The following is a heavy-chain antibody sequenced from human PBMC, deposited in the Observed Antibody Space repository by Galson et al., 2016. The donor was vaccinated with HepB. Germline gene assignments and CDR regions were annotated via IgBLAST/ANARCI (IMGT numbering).Heavy chain of an antibody. D-gene: IGHD3-10*02. CDR2: VKRETEGGTS. V-gene: IGHV3-15*01. Sequence: SLRLSCAASGFAFSDTWMSWVRQAPGKGLEWVGRVKRETEGGTSDYAAPVKGRFTISRDDSKKTVYLKMNSLKTDDTAVYYCATVSGGIPFMWGQGALVTVSS. CDR1: GFAFSDTW. CDR3: ATVSGGIPFM. J-gene: IGHJ4*02.